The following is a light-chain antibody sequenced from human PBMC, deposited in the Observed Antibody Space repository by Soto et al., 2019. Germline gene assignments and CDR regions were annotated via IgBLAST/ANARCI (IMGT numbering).Light chain of an antibody. J-gene: IGKJ2*02. CDR1: QSISSW. CDR2: DAS. CDR3: QQYNSYSPRT. Sequence: DIQMTQSPSTLSASVGDRVTITCRASQSISSWLAWYQQKPGQAPKLLIYDASSLQSGVPSRFGGSGSGTEFTLTISSLQPDDFATYYCQQYNSYSPRTFGQGTKLEIK. V-gene: IGKV1-5*01.